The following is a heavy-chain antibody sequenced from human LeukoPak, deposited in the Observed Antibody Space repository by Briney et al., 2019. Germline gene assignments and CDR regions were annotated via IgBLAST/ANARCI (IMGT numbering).Heavy chain of an antibody. CDR1: GFTFSTFP. V-gene: IGHV3-64*04. J-gene: IGHJ4*02. CDR3: ARGDGVYVY. CDR2: ISSDGGTA. D-gene: IGHD5/OR15-5a*01. Sequence: PGGSLRLSCSASGFTFSTFPIHWVRQAPGKGLEYVTAISSDGGTAYYADSVKGRFTISRDNSKNTVYLQMNSLRVEDTAVYYCARGDGVYVYWGQGTLVTVSS.